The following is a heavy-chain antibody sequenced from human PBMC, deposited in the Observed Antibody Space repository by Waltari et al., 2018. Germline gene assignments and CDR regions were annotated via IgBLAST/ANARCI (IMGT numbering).Heavy chain of an antibody. Sequence: QVQLVQSGAEVKKPGASVRVSCKASGYLFHRHDTNWVRQATGQGLEWMGWMNPGSGNTGYAQNFQGRVTMTRDTSISTAYMEVNDLRSEDTAVYYCTRGALNRRRSYGGYYYFGLDVWGQGTMVTVSS. CDR2: MNPGSGNT. D-gene: IGHD2-15*01. V-gene: IGHV1-8*01. CDR1: GYLFHRHD. CDR3: TRGALNRRRSYGGYYYFGLDV. J-gene: IGHJ6*02.